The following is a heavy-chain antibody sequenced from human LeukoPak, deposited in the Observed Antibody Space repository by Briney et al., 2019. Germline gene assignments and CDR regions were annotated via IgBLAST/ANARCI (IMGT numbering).Heavy chain of an antibody. CDR2: IYPGDSDT. D-gene: IGHD6-6*01. Sequence: GESLKISCKGSGYSFTSYWIGWVRQMPGKGLEWMEIIYPGDSDTRYSPSFQGQVTISADKSITTAYLQWSSLKAPDTATYYCARPDSSTSYFDYWGQGTLVTVSS. J-gene: IGHJ4*02. V-gene: IGHV5-51*01. CDR3: ARPDSSTSYFDY. CDR1: GYSFTSYW.